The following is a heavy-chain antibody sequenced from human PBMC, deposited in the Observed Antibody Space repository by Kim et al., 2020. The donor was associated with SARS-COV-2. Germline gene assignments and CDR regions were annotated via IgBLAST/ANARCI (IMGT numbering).Heavy chain of an antibody. CDR2: IDPSDSYT. CDR1: GYSFTSYW. V-gene: IGHV5-10-1*01. Sequence: GESLKISCKGSGYSFTSYWISWVRQMPGKGLEWMGRIDPSDSYTNYSPSFQGHVTISADKSISTAYLQWSSLKASDTAMYYCARHDSSSFGYYGMDVWGQGTTVTVSS. D-gene: IGHD6-13*01. CDR3: ARHDSSSFGYYGMDV. J-gene: IGHJ6*02.